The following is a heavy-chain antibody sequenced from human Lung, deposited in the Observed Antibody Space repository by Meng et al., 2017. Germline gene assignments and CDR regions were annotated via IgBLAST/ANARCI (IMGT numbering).Heavy chain of an antibody. CDR2: INHRGST. V-gene: IGHV4-34*02. D-gene: IGHD4-11*01. CDR3: ARGPTTMAHYFDY. CDR1: GGSFSDYY. Sequence: QQWGPVLLKPSATLSTSCVVSGGSFSDYYCSRILQPPGKGLEWSGDINHRGSTNYNPYLESRATISGDTSQNNLSLKLSSVTAADSAVYYCARGPTTMAHYFDYWGQGTLVTVSS. J-gene: IGHJ4*02.